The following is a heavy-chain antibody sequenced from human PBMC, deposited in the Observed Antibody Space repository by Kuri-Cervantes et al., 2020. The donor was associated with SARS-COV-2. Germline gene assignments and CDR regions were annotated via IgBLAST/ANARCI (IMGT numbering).Heavy chain of an antibody. CDR3: AKDYLKCTNGVCYPNWYFDL. V-gene: IGHV3-30*18. D-gene: IGHD2-8*01. CDR2: ISYDGSNK. Sequence: GESLKISCAASGFTFSSYGMHWVRQAPGKGLEWVAVISYDGSNKYYADSVKGRFTISRDNSKNTLYLQMNSLRAEDTAVYYCAKDYLKCTNGVCYPNWYFDLWGRGTLVTVSS. J-gene: IGHJ2*01. CDR1: GFTFSSYG.